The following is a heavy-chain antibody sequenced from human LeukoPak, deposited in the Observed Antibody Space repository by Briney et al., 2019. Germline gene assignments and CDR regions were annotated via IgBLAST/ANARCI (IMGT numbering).Heavy chain of an antibody. Sequence: GGSLRLSCAASGFTFSSYGMNWVRQAPGKGLEWVSSISSSSSYIYYADSVKGRFTISRDNAKNSLYLQMNSLRAEDTAVYYCARDGVVAATLDYWGQGTLVTVSS. D-gene: IGHD2-15*01. J-gene: IGHJ4*02. CDR3: ARDGVVAATLDY. CDR2: ISSSSSYI. CDR1: GFTFSSYG. V-gene: IGHV3-21*01.